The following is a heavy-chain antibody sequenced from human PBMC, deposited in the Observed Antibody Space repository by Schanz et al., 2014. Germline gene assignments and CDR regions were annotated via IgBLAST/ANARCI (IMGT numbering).Heavy chain of an antibody. CDR1: GFTFSDYY. CDR3: AKDRDFNYYLIDY. CDR2: ISGSSIHK. Sequence: QVYLVESGGDLVKPGGSLRLSCAASGFTFSDYYMAWIRQAPGKGLEWVSHISGSSIHKNYADSVKGRFSISRDNGETSVYLQINSLRVEDTAVYYCAKDRDFNYYLIDYWGQGTLVAVSS. V-gene: IGHV3-11*05. D-gene: IGHD1-26*01. J-gene: IGHJ4*02.